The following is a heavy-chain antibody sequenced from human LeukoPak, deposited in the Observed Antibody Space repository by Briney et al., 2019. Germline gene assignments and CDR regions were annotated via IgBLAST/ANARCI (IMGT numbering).Heavy chain of an antibody. CDR2: ITSDGSDI. CDR1: GFTFSNFW. J-gene: IGHJ4*02. V-gene: IGHV3-74*01. D-gene: IGHD3-16*01. Sequence: GGSLRLSCAASGFTFSNFWLHWVRQAPGKGLEWVSRITSDGSDINYADSVQGRFTISRDNAKNTLYLQMNSLRAEDTAVYYCARGGHSSFDYWGQGALVTVSS. CDR3: ARGGHSSFDY.